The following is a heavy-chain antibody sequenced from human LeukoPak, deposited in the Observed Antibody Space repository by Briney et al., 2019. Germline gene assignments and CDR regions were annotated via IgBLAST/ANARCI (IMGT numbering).Heavy chain of an antibody. CDR1: GFTFCSYA. V-gene: IGHV3-53*01. Sequence: GGSLRLSSAASGFTFCSYAMTWVAPGQGQGLEGGSLLFIGGTTYYADFVNGRFTISSENSRTTLYLQINSRTAEDTVVYYGTRTFLSGDGYKVGYFDSWGQETLVTVSS. D-gene: IGHD5-24*01. J-gene: IGHJ4*02. CDR2: LFIGGTT. CDR3: TRTFLSGDGYKVGYFDS.